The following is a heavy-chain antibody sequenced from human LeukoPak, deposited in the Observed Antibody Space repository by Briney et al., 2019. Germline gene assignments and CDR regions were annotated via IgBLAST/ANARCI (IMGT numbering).Heavy chain of an antibody. CDR2: IIPILGIA. J-gene: IGHJ3*02. Sequence: SVKVSCKASGGTFSSYTISWVRQAPGQGLEWMGRIIPILGIANYAQKFQGRVTITADKTTSTAYMELSSLRSEDTAVYYCASAVIKAEAFDIWGQGTMVTVSS. V-gene: IGHV1-69*02. D-gene: IGHD3-10*01. CDR1: GGTFSSYT. CDR3: ASAVIKAEAFDI.